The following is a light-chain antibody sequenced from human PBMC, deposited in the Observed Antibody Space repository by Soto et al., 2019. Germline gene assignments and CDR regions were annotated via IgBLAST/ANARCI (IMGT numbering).Light chain of an antibody. CDR1: QSVSSN. CDR3: QQYNNWPIT. Sequence: EIVMTQSPATLSVSPGERATLSCRASQSVSSNLAWYQQKPGQAPRLLIYGASTRATGIPARFSGSGSGTEFTLTISSLHYEDFEVYYCQQYNNWPITFGQGTRLEIK. J-gene: IGKJ5*01. CDR2: GAS. V-gene: IGKV3-15*01.